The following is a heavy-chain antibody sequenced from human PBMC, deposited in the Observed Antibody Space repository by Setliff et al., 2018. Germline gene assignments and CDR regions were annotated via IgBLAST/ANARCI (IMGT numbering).Heavy chain of an antibody. CDR2: IYPEDSDT. CDR1: GYIFTTYW. Sequence: GESLKISCKASGYIFTTYWIGWVRQMPGKGLEWMGLIYPEDSDTRHSPSFPGHVTSSADKSINTAYLQWSSLKASDSAIYYCMRQDFYGSGSPSKGNAMDVWGQGTTVTVSS. CDR3: MRQDFYGSGSPSKGNAMDV. J-gene: IGHJ6*02. D-gene: IGHD3-10*01. V-gene: IGHV5-51*01.